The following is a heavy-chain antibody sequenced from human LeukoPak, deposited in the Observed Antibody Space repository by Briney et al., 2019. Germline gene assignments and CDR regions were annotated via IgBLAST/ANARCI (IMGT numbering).Heavy chain of an antibody. CDR3: ASVTQAYCGGDCYSPRYYYYMDV. D-gene: IGHD2-21*02. CDR2: IRYDGSNK. Sequence: GGSLRLSCAASGFTFSSYDMYWVRQAPGKGLEWVAFIRYDGSNKYYADSVKGRFTVSRDNSKNTLYLQMKSLRADDTAVYYCASVTQAYCGGDCYSPRYYYYMDVWGKGTTVTVSS. CDR1: GFTFSSYD. V-gene: IGHV3-30*02. J-gene: IGHJ6*03.